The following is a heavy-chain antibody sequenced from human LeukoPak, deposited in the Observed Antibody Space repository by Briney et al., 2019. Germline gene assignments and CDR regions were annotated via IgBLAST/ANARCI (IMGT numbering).Heavy chain of an antibody. CDR3: ARGEGSSWFDY. D-gene: IGHD6-13*01. CDR1: GYTFTGNS. V-gene: IGHV1-2*02. J-gene: IGHJ4*02. CDR2: INPNSGGT. Sequence: ASVKVSCTASGYTFTGNSMHWVRQAPGQGLEWMGWINPNSGGTKYAQKFQGRVTMTRDTSINTAYMELSSLKSDDTAVYYCARGEGSSWFDYWGQGTLVTVSS.